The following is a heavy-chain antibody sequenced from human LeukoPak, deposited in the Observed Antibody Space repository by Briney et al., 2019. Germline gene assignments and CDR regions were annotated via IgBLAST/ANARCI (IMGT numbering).Heavy chain of an antibody. V-gene: IGHV3-23*01. CDR1: GFTFSSYA. J-gene: IGHJ3*02. D-gene: IGHD3-3*01. CDR3: ARHKYYDFWSGYYAFDI. CDR2: ISGSGGST. Sequence: GGSLRLSCAASGFTFSSYAMSWVRQAPGKGLEWVSAISGSGGSTYYADSVKGRFTISRDNSKNTLYLQMNSLRAEDTAVYYCARHKYYDFWSGYYAFDIWGQGTMVTVSS.